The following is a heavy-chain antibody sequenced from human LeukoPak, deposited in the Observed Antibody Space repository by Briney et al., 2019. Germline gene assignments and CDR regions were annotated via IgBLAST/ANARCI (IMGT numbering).Heavy chain of an antibody. CDR1: GGSISSGDYY. Sequence: SETLSLTCTVSGGSISSGDYYWSWIRQPPGKGLEWIGYIYYSGSTNYNPSLKSRVTISVDTSKNQFSLKLSSVTAADTAVYYCARVGGTNYYYYGMDVWGQGTTVTVSS. CDR3: ARVGGTNYYYYGMDV. J-gene: IGHJ6*02. D-gene: IGHD4-23*01. CDR2: IYYSGST. V-gene: IGHV4-61*08.